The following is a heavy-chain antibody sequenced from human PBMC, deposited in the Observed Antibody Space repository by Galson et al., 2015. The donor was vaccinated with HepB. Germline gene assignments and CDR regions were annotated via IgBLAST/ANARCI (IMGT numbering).Heavy chain of an antibody. D-gene: IGHD2-2*02. CDR3: ATRSGDCSSTSCYTILDY. CDR2: IIPIFRTS. J-gene: IGHJ4*02. V-gene: IGHV1-69*01. Sequence: VSCKASGGTFSTYAVSWVRQVPGQGLEWMGGIIPIFRTSNYAQKFQGRVTIAADESTSTVYMDLSSLRSEDTAVYYCATRSGDCSSTSCYTILDYWGQGTLVTVSS. CDR1: GGTFSTYA.